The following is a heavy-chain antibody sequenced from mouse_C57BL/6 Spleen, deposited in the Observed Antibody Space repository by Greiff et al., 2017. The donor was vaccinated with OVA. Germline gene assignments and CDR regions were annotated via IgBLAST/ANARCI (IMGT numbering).Heavy chain of an antibody. V-gene: IGHV1-55*01. Sequence: VQLQQPGAELVKPGASVKMSCTASGYTFTSYWITWVRQRPGQGLEWIGDIYPGSGSTNYNEKVKSKATLTVDTSSSTAYMQHSSLTSEDSAVYYCARYYRNLAGFAYWGQGTLVTVSA. CDR2: IYPGSGST. CDR3: ARYYRNLAGFAY. J-gene: IGHJ3*01. CDR1: GYTFTSYW. D-gene: IGHD2-5*01.